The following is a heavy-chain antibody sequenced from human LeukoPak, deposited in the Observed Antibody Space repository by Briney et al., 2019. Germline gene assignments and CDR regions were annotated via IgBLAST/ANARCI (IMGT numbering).Heavy chain of an antibody. V-gene: IGHV6-1*01. D-gene: IGHD2-15*01. Sequence: SQTLSLTCAISGDSVSSNSAAWNWIRQSPSRGLAWPGRTYYRSKWNNDYAVPMKGRITINPDTSKNQFSLQLNSVTPEDAAVYYCARAQCSRGSCHFDYWGQGTLVTVSS. CDR1: GDSVSSNSAA. CDR2: TYYRSKWNN. CDR3: ARAQCSRGSCHFDY. J-gene: IGHJ4*02.